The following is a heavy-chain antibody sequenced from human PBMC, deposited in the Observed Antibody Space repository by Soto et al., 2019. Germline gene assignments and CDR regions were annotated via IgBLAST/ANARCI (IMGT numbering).Heavy chain of an antibody. CDR2: IYYSGST. V-gene: IGHV4-61*01. CDR1: GGSVSSGSYY. Sequence: SETLSLTCTVSGGSVSSGSYYWSWIRQPPGKGLEWIGYIYYSGSTNYNPSLKSRVTISVDTSKNQFSLKLSSVTAADTAVYYCARGQSVWGQGTLVTVS. J-gene: IGHJ4*02. CDR3: ARGQSV.